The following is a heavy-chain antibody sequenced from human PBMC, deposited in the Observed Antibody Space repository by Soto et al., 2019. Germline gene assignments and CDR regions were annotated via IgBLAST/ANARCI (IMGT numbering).Heavy chain of an antibody. CDR1: GGSISSSSYY. D-gene: IGHD2-21*02. CDR2: IYYSGST. J-gene: IGHJ4*02. CDR3: ARQPIVVVTAIRTLVVHGPWLDY. V-gene: IGHV4-39*01. Sequence: PSETLSLTCTVSGGSISSSSYYWGWIRQPPGKGLEWIGSIYYSGSTYYNPSLKSRVTISVDTSKNQFSLKLSSVTAADTAVYYCARQPIVVVTAIRTLVVHGPWLDYWGQGTLVTVSS.